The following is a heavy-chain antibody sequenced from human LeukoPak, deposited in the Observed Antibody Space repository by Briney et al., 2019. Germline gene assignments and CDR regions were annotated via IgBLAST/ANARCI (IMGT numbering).Heavy chain of an antibody. CDR3: AKDNGVEMATDFDY. D-gene: IGHD5-24*01. V-gene: IGHV3-74*01. Sequence: QPGGSLRLSCAASGFTFSSHWMHWVRHAPGKGLVWVSGISSDGSRPRYADSVNGRFTISGDNAKNTLYLQMNSLRAEDTAVYYCAKDNGVEMATDFDYWGQGTLVTVSS. J-gene: IGHJ4*02. CDR1: GFTFSSHW. CDR2: ISSDGSRP.